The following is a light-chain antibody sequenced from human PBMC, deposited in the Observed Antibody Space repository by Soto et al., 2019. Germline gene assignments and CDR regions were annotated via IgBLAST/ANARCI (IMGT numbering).Light chain of an antibody. Sequence: EIVLTQSPGTLSLSPGERATLSCRASQSVSSSYLAWYQQKPGQAPRLLIYDASNRAPGIPARFSGSGSGTDFTLTISRLEPEDFAVYYCQQYYKWPPTFGQGTKVDI. CDR2: DAS. J-gene: IGKJ1*01. CDR3: QQYYKWPPT. V-gene: IGKV3-20*01. CDR1: QSVSSSY.